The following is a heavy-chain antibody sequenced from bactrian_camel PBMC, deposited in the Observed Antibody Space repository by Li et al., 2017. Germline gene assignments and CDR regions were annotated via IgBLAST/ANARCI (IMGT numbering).Heavy chain of an antibody. Sequence: VQLVESGGGLVQPGGSLRLSCAASGFTFSNYHMSWVRQAPGKGLEWVSTITNSGGVTWYADSVKGRFTISKDSAKNTLYLQMNDLKVEDTAMYYCAADGVNLQLARGYNYWGQGTQVTVS. D-gene: IGHD7*01. CDR2: ITNSGGVT. CDR3: AADGVNLQLARGYNY. V-gene: IGHV3S40*01. J-gene: IGHJ4*01. CDR1: GFTFSNYH.